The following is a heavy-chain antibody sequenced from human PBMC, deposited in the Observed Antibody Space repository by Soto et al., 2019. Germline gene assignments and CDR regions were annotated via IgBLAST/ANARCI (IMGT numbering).Heavy chain of an antibody. D-gene: IGHD3-3*01. Sequence: GGSLRLSCAASGFTFSSYGMHWVRQAPGKGLEWVAVISYDESNKYYADSVKGRFTISRDNSKNTLYLQMNSLRAEDTAVYYCAKYLKAETEALYDFWSGYSNLYYYYGMDVWGQGTTVTVSS. J-gene: IGHJ6*02. CDR1: GFTFSSYG. V-gene: IGHV3-30*18. CDR2: ISYDESNK. CDR3: AKYLKAETEALYDFWSGYSNLYYYYGMDV.